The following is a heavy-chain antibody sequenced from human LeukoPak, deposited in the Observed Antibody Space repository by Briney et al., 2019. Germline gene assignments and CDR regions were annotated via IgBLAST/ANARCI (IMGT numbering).Heavy chain of an antibody. V-gene: IGHV3-30*02. CDR2: IRSDGSSN. CDR3: VRDRDWGFGY. Sequence: GGSLRLSCAASGFTFSSYWMSWVRQAPGKGLEWVTFIRSDGSSNYYGDSVKGRSTLSRDNFKNTLSLQMNSLRAEDTAVYYCVRDRDWGFGYWGQGTLVTVSS. D-gene: IGHD3/OR15-3a*01. CDR1: GFTFSSYW. J-gene: IGHJ4*02.